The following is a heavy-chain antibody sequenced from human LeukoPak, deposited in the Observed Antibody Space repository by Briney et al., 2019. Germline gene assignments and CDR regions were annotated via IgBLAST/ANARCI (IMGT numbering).Heavy chain of an antibody. J-gene: IGHJ5*02. CDR1: GGSISSSSYY. CDR2: IYYSGST. CDR3: VRHGGLEWYDP. Sequence: SETLSLTCTVSGGSISSSSYYWSWIRQPPGKGLEWIGYIYYSGSTRYNPSLKSRVTISVDTSKNQFSLKLSSVTAADTAVYYCVRHGGLEWYDPWGQGTRVTVSS. D-gene: IGHD3-16*01. V-gene: IGHV4-61*05.